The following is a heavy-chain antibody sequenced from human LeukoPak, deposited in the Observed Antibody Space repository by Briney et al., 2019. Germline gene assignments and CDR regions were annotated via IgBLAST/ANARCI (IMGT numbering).Heavy chain of an antibody. Sequence: SETLSLTCAVDGGSFSGYYWSWIRQPPGKGLEWIGEINHSGSTNYNPSLKSRVTISVDTSKNQFSLKLSSVTAADTAVYYCAREGSSCYWGTATRGWYFDLWGRGTLVTVSS. CDR3: AREGSSCYWGTATRGWYFDL. J-gene: IGHJ2*01. D-gene: IGHD2-15*01. CDR1: GGSFSGYY. V-gene: IGHV4-34*01. CDR2: INHSGST.